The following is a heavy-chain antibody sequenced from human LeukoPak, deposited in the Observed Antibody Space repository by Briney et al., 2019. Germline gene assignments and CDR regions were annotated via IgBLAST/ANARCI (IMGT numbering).Heavy chain of an antibody. CDR3: ARDLRWYRMYYYMDV. Sequence: ASVKVSCKASGYTFTSYYMHWVRQAPGQGLEWMGIINPSGGSTSYAQKFQGRVTMTRDTSTSTVYMELSSLRSEDTAVYYCARDLRWYRMYYYMDVWGKGTTVTVSS. J-gene: IGHJ6*03. CDR2: INPSGGST. V-gene: IGHV1-46*01. CDR1: GYTFTSYY. D-gene: IGHD1-26*01.